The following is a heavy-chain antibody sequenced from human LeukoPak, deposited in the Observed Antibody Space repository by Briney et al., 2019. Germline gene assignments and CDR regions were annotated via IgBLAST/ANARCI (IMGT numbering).Heavy chain of an antibody. J-gene: IGHJ4*02. Sequence: SVKSRITINTDTSKNQVSLQLSSVTPEDTAVYYCARAISGSLDYWGQGPLVTVSP. V-gene: IGHV6-1*01. D-gene: IGHD1-26*01. CDR3: ARAISGSLDY.